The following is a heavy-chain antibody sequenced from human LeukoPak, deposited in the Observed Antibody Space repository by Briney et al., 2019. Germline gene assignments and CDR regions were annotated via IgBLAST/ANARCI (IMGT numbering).Heavy chain of an antibody. V-gene: IGHV1-18*01. CDR2: ISAYNGNT. CDR3: ARGRTKTLWFGELFFDY. D-gene: IGHD3-10*01. J-gene: IGHJ4*02. CDR1: GYTFTSYG. Sequence: ASVKVSCKASGYTFTSYGISWVRQAPGQGLEWMGWISAYNGNTNYAKKLQGRVTMTTDTSTSTAYMELRSLRSDDTAVYYCARGRTKTLWFGELFFDYWGQGTLVTVSS.